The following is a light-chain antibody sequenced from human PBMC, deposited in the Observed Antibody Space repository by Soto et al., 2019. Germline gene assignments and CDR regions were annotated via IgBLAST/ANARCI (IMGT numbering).Light chain of an antibody. CDR1: SSDVGSYNL. J-gene: IGLJ2*01. CDR3: CSYAGSSTFE. V-gene: IGLV2-23*03. Sequence: QSVLTRPASVSGSPGQSITISCTGTSSDVGSYNLVSWYQQHPGKAPKLMIYEGSKRPSGVSNRFSGSKSGNTASLTISGLQAEDEADYYCCSYAGSSTFEFGGGTQLTVL. CDR2: EGS.